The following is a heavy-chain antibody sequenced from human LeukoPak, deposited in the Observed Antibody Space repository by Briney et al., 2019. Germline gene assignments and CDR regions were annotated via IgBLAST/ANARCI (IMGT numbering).Heavy chain of an antibody. Sequence: GGSLRLSCAASGFTFCSYGMHWVRQAPGKGLEWVAVISYDGSNKYYADSVKGRFTISRDNSKNTLYLQMNSLRAEDTAVYYCAKERVVPAATLDYWGQGTLVTVSS. CDR2: ISYDGSNK. V-gene: IGHV3-30*18. J-gene: IGHJ4*02. D-gene: IGHD2-2*01. CDR1: GFTFCSYG. CDR3: AKERVVPAATLDY.